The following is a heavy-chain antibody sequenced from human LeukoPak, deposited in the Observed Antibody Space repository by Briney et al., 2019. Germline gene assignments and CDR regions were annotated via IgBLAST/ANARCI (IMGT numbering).Heavy chain of an antibody. J-gene: IGHJ3*02. Sequence: NSSETLSLTCTVSGGSIGTFYWHWIRQHPGKGLEWLGYIYYSGRAIYNSSLKSRVTMTVDTAKNQFSLRLTSVNAADAAVYYCARERSASPAFDIWGQGTGVSVSS. CDR3: ARERSASPAFDI. CDR1: GGSIGTFY. V-gene: IGHV4-59*01. CDR2: IYYSGRA.